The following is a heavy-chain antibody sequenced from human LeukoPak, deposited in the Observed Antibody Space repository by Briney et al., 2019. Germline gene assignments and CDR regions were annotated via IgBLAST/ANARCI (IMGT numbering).Heavy chain of an antibody. J-gene: IGHJ5*02. CDR1: GFTFSSYE. D-gene: IGHD2-8*01. V-gene: IGHV3-48*03. CDR3: ARGCMGGFCWSRNWFDP. CDR2: ISSSGSTI. Sequence: GGSLRLSCAASGFTFSSYEMNWVRQAPGKRLEWVSYISSSGSTIYYADSVRGRFTISRDNAKNSLSLQMDSLRDEDTAVYYCARGCMGGFCWSRNWFDPWGQGTLVTVSS.